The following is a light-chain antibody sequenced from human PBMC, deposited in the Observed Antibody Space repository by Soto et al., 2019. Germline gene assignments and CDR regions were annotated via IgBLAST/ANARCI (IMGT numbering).Light chain of an antibody. CDR3: GSYTTSNTYV. Sequence: QSVLTQPASVSGSPGQSITISCTGTISDVGAYNYVSWYQHHSGSAPKLVIYKVSNRPSGVSNRFSGSKSGNSASLTISGLQAEDEADYYCGSYTTSNTYVFGTGTKVTVL. J-gene: IGLJ1*01. V-gene: IGLV2-14*01. CDR1: ISDVGAYNY. CDR2: KVS.